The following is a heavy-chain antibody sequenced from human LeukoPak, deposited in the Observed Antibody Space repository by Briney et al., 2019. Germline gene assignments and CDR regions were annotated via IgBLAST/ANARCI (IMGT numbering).Heavy chain of an antibody. CDR1: GGSISSGDYY. J-gene: IGHJ3*02. D-gene: IGHD6-19*01. Sequence: SETLSLTCTVSGGSISSGDYYWSWIRQPPGKGLEWIGYIYYSGSTYYNPSLKSRVTISVDTSKNQFSLKLSSVTAADTAVYYCARHPSRGVAGTGFDIWGQGTMVSVSS. V-gene: IGHV4-30-4*08. CDR2: IYYSGST. CDR3: ARHPSRGVAGTGFDI.